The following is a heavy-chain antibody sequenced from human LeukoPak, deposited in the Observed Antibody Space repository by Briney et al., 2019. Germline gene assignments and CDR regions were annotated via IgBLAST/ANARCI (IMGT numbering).Heavy chain of an antibody. D-gene: IGHD4-17*01. CDR3: ARGPSDYGDYAGSFDY. CDR1: GGSINSNNYY. V-gene: IGHV4-39*01. Sequence: SETLSLTCTVSGGSINSNNYYWGWIRQPPGKGLEWIGSIYYSGSTYYNPSLQSRVTMSVDTSKNQFSLKLTSVTAADTAVYYCARGPSDYGDYAGSFDYWGQGTLVTVSS. J-gene: IGHJ4*02. CDR2: IYYSGST.